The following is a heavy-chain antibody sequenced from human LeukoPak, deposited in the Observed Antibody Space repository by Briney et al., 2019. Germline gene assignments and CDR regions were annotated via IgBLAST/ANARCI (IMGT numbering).Heavy chain of an antibody. V-gene: IGHV3-30-3*01. CDR2: ISYDGSNK. CDR3: AKGLLWFGESPGAFDI. Sequence: PGGSLRLSCAASGLTFSSYAMHWVRQAPGKGLEWVAVISYDGSNKYYADSVKGRFTISRDNSKNTLYLQMNSLRAEDTAVYYCAKGLLWFGESPGAFDIWGQGTMVTVSS. D-gene: IGHD3-10*01. J-gene: IGHJ3*02. CDR1: GLTFSSYA.